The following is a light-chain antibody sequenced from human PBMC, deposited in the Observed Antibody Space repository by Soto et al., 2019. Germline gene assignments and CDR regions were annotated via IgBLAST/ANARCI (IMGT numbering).Light chain of an antibody. CDR2: DAS. CDR3: QQYGVSPRT. J-gene: IGKJ1*01. Sequence: DIQMTQSPSTLSASIGDRVTITCRASQSISKWVAWYQQKPGKAPKVSIWDASSLQRGVPSRFSGSGSGTEFTLTINRLEPEDFAVYYCQQYGVSPRTFGQGTKVEIK. V-gene: IGKV1-5*01. CDR1: QSISKW.